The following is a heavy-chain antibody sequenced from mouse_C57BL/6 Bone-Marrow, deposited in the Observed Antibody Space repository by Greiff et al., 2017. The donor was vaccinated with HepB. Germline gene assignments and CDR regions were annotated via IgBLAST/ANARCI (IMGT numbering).Heavy chain of an antibody. J-gene: IGHJ4*01. CDR3: ARDYYDYDVGDY. D-gene: IGHD2-4*01. CDR2: IYPGDGDT. V-gene: IGHV1-80*01. Sequence: QVQLQQSGAELVKPGASVKISCKASGYAFSSYWMNWVKQRPGKGPEWIGQIYPGDGDTNYNGKFKGKATLTADKSSSTAYMQLSSLTSEDSAVYFCARDYYDYDVGDYWGQGTSVTVSS. CDR1: GYAFSSYW.